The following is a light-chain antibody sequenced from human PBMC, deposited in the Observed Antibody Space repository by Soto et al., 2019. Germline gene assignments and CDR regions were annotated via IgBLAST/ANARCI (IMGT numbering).Light chain of an antibody. CDR3: QQYNDYPWT. CDR2: KAS. J-gene: IGKJ1*01. V-gene: IGKV1-5*03. Sequence: SQRTQSPSTLSASVGDRVTITCRASQSISSWLAWYQQKPGKAPKLLIYKASSLESGVPSRFSGSGSGTEFTLTLSSLQPDDFATYYCQQYNDYPWTFGQGTKVEIK. CDR1: QSISSW.